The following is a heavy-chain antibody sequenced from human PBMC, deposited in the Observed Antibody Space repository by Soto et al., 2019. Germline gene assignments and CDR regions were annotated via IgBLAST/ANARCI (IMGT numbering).Heavy chain of an antibody. D-gene: IGHD2-15*01. V-gene: IGHV4-31*03. Sequence: SETLSLTCTVSGGSISSGGYYWSWIRQHPGKGLEWIGYIYYSGSTYYNPSLKSRVTISVDTSKNQFSLKLSSVTAADTAVYYCARDQVGYCSGGSCYSLYGMDVWGQGTTVTVSS. CDR1: GGSISSGGYY. J-gene: IGHJ6*02. CDR3: ARDQVGYCSGGSCYSLYGMDV. CDR2: IYYSGST.